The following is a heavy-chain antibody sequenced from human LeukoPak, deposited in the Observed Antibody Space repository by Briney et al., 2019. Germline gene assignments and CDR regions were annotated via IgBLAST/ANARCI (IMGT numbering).Heavy chain of an antibody. Sequence: PGGSLRLSCAASGFTVSSNYMSWVRQAPGKGPEWVAFTRFDDSYKAYGNSVKGRFTISRDNSKNTLYLQMDSLRSDDTAVYYCAKSSAGITWFDPWGQGTLVIVSS. D-gene: IGHD1-7*01. V-gene: IGHV3-30*02. J-gene: IGHJ5*02. CDR2: TRFDDSYK. CDR1: GFTVSSNY. CDR3: AKSSAGITWFDP.